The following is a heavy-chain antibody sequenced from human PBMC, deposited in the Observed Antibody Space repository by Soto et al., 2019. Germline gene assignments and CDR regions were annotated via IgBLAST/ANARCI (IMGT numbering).Heavy chain of an antibody. D-gene: IGHD6-6*01. V-gene: IGHV3-33*01. CDR1: GFTFSSYG. Sequence: GGSLRLSCAASGFTFSSYGMHWVRQAPGKGLEWVAVIWYDGSNKYYADSVKGRFTISRDNSKNTLYLQMNSLRAEDTAVYYCARDHRYSSSYYYYYGMDVWGQGTTVTVSS. J-gene: IGHJ6*02. CDR2: IWYDGSNK. CDR3: ARDHRYSSSYYYYYGMDV.